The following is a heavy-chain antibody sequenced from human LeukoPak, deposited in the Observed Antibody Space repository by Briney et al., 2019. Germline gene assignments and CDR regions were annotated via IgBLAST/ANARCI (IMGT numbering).Heavy chain of an antibody. CDR2: IYHSGST. V-gene: IGHV4-4*02. CDR1: GGSISSSNW. Sequence: SETLSLTCAVSGGSISSSNWWSWVRQPPGKGLEWIGEIYHSGSTNYNPSLKSRVTISVDKSKNQFSLKLSSVTAADTAVYYCASSYSSSSGHFDYWGQGTLVTVSS. D-gene: IGHD6-6*01. J-gene: IGHJ4*02. CDR3: ASSYSSSSGHFDY.